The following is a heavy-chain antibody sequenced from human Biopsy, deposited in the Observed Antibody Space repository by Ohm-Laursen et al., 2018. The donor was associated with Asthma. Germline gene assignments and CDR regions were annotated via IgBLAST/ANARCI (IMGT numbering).Heavy chain of an antibody. CDR2: IYYSGST. J-gene: IGHJ4*02. V-gene: IGHV4-31*03. CDR1: YGSITSGSYY. CDR3: ARAQDYYDSRGYYRSFDY. Sequence: SQTLFLTCTVSYGSITSGSYYWTWIRQHPGKGLEWIGFIYYSGSTYYNPSLKSRVSISIDTSKNQFSLKLSSVTAADTAVYYCARAQDYYDSRGYYRSFDYWGQGTLVTVSS. D-gene: IGHD3-22*01.